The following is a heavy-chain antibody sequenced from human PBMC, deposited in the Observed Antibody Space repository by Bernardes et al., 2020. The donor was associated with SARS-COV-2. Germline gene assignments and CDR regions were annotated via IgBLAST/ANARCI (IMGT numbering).Heavy chain of an antibody. CDR1: GFTFSSYA. Sequence: VGSLRLSCAASGFTFSSYAMSWVRQAPGKGLEWVSAISGSGGSTYYADSVKGRFTISRDNSKNTLYLQMNSLRAEDTAVYYCATTFGGRDGYNWYFDYWGQGTLVTVSS. CDR3: ATTFGGRDGYNWYFDY. D-gene: IGHD5-12*01. CDR2: ISGSGGST. V-gene: IGHV3-23*01. J-gene: IGHJ4*02.